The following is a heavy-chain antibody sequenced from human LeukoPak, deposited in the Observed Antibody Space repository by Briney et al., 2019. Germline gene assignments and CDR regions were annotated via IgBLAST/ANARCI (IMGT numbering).Heavy chain of an antibody. J-gene: IGHJ4*02. CDR2: INHSGST. D-gene: IGHD1-26*01. V-gene: IGHV4-34*01. CDR3: ARGRGSYFTTVVYYFDY. Sequence: PSETLSLTCAVYGGSFSGYYWSWIRQPPGKGLEWIGEINHSGSTNYNPSLKSRVTISVDTSKNQFSLKLSSATAADTAVYYCARGRGSYFTTVVYYFDYWGQGTLVTVSS. CDR1: GGSFSGYY.